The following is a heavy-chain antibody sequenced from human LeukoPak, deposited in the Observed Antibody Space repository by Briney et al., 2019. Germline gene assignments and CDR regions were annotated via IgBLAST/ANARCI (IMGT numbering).Heavy chain of an antibody. Sequence: GESLRLSCAASGFTFSSYWMHWVRQIPGKGLVWASRIKSDGSTNYADSVKGRFTISRDNAKNTLSLQMNSLRAEDTGVYYCARAPSEIGGYYPEYFRHWGQGTLVTVSS. CDR3: ARAPSEIGGYYPEYFRH. CDR1: GFTFSSYW. V-gene: IGHV3-74*01. J-gene: IGHJ1*01. D-gene: IGHD3-22*01. CDR2: IKSDGST.